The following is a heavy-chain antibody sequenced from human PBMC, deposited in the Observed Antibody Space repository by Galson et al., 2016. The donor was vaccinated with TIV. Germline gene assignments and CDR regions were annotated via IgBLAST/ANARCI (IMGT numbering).Heavy chain of an antibody. CDR1: GYSFTNYG. V-gene: IGHV1-18*01. Sequence: SVKVSCKASGYSFTNYGIAWVRQAPGQGLEWMGWISTYNGYTDYAQKLQGRVTMTTDTSTSTAYMELRSLRSDDTAMYYCARDPTYYDTNGWGHWGQGILVIASS. CDR3: ARDPTYYDTNGWGH. CDR2: ISTYNGYT. D-gene: IGHD3-22*01. J-gene: IGHJ4*02.